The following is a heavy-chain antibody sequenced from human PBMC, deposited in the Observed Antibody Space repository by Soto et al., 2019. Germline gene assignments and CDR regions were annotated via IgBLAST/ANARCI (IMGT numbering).Heavy chain of an antibody. CDR3: AIDADIGLNDY. Sequence: APVKASCKASGYTFTSYGIIWVRHAPGQGPEWMGWIRAYNGNTKYSQKLQPRVIITTDTSTITAYLELSSLRSDDTVQYYSAIDADIGLNDYWGQGALVTDSS. J-gene: IGHJ4*02. CDR2: IRAYNGNT. V-gene: IGHV1-18*04. CDR1: GYTFTSYG.